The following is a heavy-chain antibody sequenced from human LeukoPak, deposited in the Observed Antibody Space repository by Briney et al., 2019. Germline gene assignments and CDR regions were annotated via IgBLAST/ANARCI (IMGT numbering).Heavy chain of an antibody. CDR2: INANSGGT. V-gene: IGHV1-2*02. CDR3: ARSSRYDIWTGYPY. CDR1: GYTFTGYY. Sequence: ASVKVSCMASGYTFTGYYMHWVRQAPGQGLEWMGWINANSGGTNYAQKFQGRVTMTRDTSISTAYMELSRLRSDDTAVYYCARSSRYDIWTGYPYWGQGTLVTVSP. D-gene: IGHD3-9*01. J-gene: IGHJ4*02.